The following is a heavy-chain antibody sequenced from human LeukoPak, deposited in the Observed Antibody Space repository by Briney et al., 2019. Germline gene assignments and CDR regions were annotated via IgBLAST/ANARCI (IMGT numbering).Heavy chain of an antibody. V-gene: IGHV3-30*01. J-gene: IGHJ4*02. Sequence: GGSLRLSCAASGFTFSSYATHWVRQAPGKGLEWVAVISYGGSNKYYADSVKGRFTIPRDNSKNTLYLQMNSLRAEDTAVYYCARSRDGYKTGGVFDYWGEGALVTVSS. CDR2: ISYGGSNK. CDR1: GFTFSSYA. D-gene: IGHD5-24*01. CDR3: ARSRDGYKTGGVFDY.